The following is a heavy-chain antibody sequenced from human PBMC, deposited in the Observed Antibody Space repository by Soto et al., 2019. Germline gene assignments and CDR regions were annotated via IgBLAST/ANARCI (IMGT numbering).Heavy chain of an antibody. CDR1: GGSISSGGYS. CDR2: IYYSGRT. V-gene: IGHV4-31*03. Sequence: SETLSLTCTVSGGSISSGGYSWTWIRQHPGKGLEWIGYIYYSGRTYYNPSLKSRLTISVDTSKNQVSLELSTMTAADTAVYYCSRHVGNYGDWAFDYRGERTPVTVSS. CDR3: SRHVGNYGDWAFDY. D-gene: IGHD4-17*01. J-gene: IGHJ4*02.